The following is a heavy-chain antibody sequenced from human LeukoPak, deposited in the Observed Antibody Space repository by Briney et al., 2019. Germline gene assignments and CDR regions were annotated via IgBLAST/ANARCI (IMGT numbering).Heavy chain of an antibody. J-gene: IGHJ4*02. CDR1: GFTFDDYA. Sequence: GRSLRLSCAASGFTFDDYAMHWVRQAPGKGLEWVSGVTWNSGGIGYADSVKGRFTISRDNAKNSLYLQMNSLRAEDTALYYCAKAPIRSGELLGYYFDYWGQGTLVTVSS. CDR3: AKAPIRSGELLGYYFDY. CDR2: VTWNSGGI. D-gene: IGHD3-10*01. V-gene: IGHV3-9*01.